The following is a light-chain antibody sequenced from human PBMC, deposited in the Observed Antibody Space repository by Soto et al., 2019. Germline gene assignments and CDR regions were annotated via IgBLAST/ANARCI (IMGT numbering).Light chain of an antibody. Sequence: DIVMNQSPDSLAVSLGERATINCKSSQSVLSSSRNKNYLAWYQQKPGQPPKLLIYWASTRESGVPDRFSGSGSGTDFTLTISSLQAEDVAVYYCQQYYSTPRTFGQGTKVEIK. CDR1: QSVLSSSRNKNY. V-gene: IGKV4-1*01. J-gene: IGKJ1*01. CDR2: WAS. CDR3: QQYYSTPRT.